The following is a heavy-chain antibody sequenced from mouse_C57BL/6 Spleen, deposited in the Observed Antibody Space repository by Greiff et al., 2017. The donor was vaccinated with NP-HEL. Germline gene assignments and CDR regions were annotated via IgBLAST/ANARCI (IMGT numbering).Heavy chain of an antibody. J-gene: IGHJ4*01. Sequence: QVQLKESGPELVKPGASVKISCKASGYAFSSSWMNWVKQRPGKGLEWIGRIYPGDGDTNYNGKFKGKATLTADKSSSTAYMQLSSLTSEDSAVYFCARRDYDRVMDYWGQGTSVTVSS. CDR3: ARRDYDRVMDY. V-gene: IGHV1-82*01. CDR1: GYAFSSSW. CDR2: IYPGDGDT. D-gene: IGHD2-4*01.